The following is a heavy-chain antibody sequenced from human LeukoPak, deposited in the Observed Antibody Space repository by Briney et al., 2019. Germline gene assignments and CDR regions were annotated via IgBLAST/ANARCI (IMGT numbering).Heavy chain of an antibody. J-gene: IGHJ6*03. CDR1: GGSFSGYY. Sequence: SETLSLTCAVYGGSFSGYYWSWIRQPPGKGLEWIGEINHSGSTNYNPSLKSRVTISVDTSKNQFSLKLSSVTAADTAVYYCAREEPSYYYDSSGYYVRGYYYMDVWGKGTTVTVSS. CDR2: INHSGST. CDR3: AREEPSYYYDSSGYYVRGYYYMDV. D-gene: IGHD3-22*01. V-gene: IGHV4-34*01.